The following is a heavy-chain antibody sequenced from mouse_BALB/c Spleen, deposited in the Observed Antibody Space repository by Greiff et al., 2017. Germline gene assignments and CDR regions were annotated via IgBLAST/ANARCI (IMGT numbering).Heavy chain of an antibody. J-gene: IGHJ4*01. V-gene: IGHV5-17*02. CDR1: GFTFSSFG. D-gene: IGHD2-1*01. CDR2: ISSGSSTI. CDR3: ARETIYYLDY. Sequence: EVKLMESGGGLVQPGGSRKLSCAASGFTFSSFGMHWVRQAPEKGLEWVAYISSGSSTIYYADTVKGRFTISRDNPKNTLFLQMTSLRSEDTAMYYCARETIYYLDYWGQGTSVTVSS.